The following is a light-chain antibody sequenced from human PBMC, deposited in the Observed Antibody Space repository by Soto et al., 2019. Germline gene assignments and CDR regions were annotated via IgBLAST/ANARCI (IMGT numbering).Light chain of an antibody. Sequence: QSVLTQPPSVSGAPGQRVTISCTGSSSNIGAGYDVHWYQQLPGTAPKRLIYGNSNRPSGVPDRFSGSKSGTSASLAITGLDAEDAADYCCPSYNSLLSADVFGGGTKLTVL. J-gene: IGLJ2*01. CDR1: SSNIGAGYD. CDR2: GNS. CDR3: PSYNSLLSADV. V-gene: IGLV1-40*01.